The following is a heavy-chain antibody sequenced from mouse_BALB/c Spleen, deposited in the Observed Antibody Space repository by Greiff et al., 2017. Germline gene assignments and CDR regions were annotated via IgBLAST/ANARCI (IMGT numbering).Heavy chain of an antibody. CDR3: ARSGGNYGFAY. V-gene: IGHV1S29*02. J-gene: IGHJ3*01. CDR2: IYPYNGGT. Sequence: EVKLVESGPELVKPGASVKISCKASGYTFTDYNMHWVKQSHGKSLEWIGYIYPYNGGTGYNQKFKSKATLTVDNSSSTAYMELRSLTSEDSAVYYCARSGGNYGFAYWGQGTLVTVSA. CDR1: GYTFTDYN. D-gene: IGHD2-1*01.